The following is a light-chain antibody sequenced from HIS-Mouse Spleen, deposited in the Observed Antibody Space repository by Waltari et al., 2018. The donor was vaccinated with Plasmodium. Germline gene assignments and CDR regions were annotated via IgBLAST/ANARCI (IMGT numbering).Light chain of an antibody. CDR1: QSISNY. J-gene: IGKJ1*01. V-gene: IGKV1-39*01. CDR3: QQSYSTWT. Sequence: DIQMTQSPSSLSASVGDRVTITCRASQSISNYLNWYQQKPGKAPKFLIYAASTLQSGVPPRFSGSGSGTDFTLTISSLKPEDVATYYCQQSYSTWTFGQGTKVEIK. CDR2: AAS.